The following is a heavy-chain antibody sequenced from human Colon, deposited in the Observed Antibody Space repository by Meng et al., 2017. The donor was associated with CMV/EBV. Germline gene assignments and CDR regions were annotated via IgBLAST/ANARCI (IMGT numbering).Heavy chain of an antibody. J-gene: IGHJ5*02. CDR3: ARESDYSNGGWFDP. D-gene: IGHD4-11*01. V-gene: IGHV4-39*07. CDR2: VQYSGST. Sequence: SETLSLTCTVSGGSISSSNYYWGWIRQPPGKGLEWIASVQYSGSTYYNASLKSRVTISVDTSKNQFSLKLTSVTAADTAVYYCARESDYSNGGWFDPWGQGTLVTVSS. CDR1: GGSISSSNYY.